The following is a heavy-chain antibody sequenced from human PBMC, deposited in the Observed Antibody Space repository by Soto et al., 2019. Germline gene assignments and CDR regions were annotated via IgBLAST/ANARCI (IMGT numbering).Heavy chain of an antibody. CDR1: GFTFSSYS. J-gene: IGHJ4*02. CDR2: ISSSSSYI. CDR3: ARVRGTSITIFGVGPTDY. Sequence: PGGSLRLSCAASGFTFSSYSMNWVRQAPGKGPEWVSSISSSSSYIYYADSVKGRFTISRDNAKNSLYLQMNSLRAEDTAVYYCARVRGTSITIFGVGPTDYWGQGTLVTVSS. D-gene: IGHD3-3*01. V-gene: IGHV3-21*01.